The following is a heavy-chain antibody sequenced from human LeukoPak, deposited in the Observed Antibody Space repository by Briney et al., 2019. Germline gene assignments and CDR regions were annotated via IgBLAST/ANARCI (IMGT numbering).Heavy chain of an antibody. CDR1: GGSFSGYY. D-gene: IGHD6-13*01. Sequence: SETLSLTCAVYGGSFSGYYWSWIRQPPGKGLEWIGEINHSGSTNYNPPLKSRVTISVDTSKDQFSLKLSSVTAADTAVYHCARVGPPGIAAAGRTTDFDYWGQGTLVTVSS. J-gene: IGHJ4*02. CDR3: ARVGPPGIAAAGRTTDFDY. CDR2: INHSGST. V-gene: IGHV4-34*01.